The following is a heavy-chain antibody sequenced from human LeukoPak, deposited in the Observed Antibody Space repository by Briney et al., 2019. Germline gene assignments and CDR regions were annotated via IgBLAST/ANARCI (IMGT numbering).Heavy chain of an antibody. CDR2: IYYSGST. CDR1: GGSISSYY. D-gene: IGHD6-19*01. V-gene: IGHV4-59*01. Sequence: SETLSLTGTVSGGSISSYYWNWIRQPPGKGLEWIGYIYYSGSTNYNPSLKSRVTISVDTSKSQFSLNLSSLTAADTAVYFCARGRSGAYGSPFDPWGQGTLVTVSS. CDR3: ARGRSGAYGSPFDP. J-gene: IGHJ5*02.